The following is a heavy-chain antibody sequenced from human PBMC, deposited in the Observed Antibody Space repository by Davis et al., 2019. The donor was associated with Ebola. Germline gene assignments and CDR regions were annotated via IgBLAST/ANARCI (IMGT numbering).Heavy chain of an antibody. Sequence: PSETLSLTCAVYGGSFSGYYWSWIRQPPGKGLEWIGEINHSGSTNYNPSLKSRVTISVDTSKNQFSLKLSSVTAADTAVYYCARLGSGSTSLDYWGQGTLVTVSS. V-gene: IGHV4-34*01. CDR3: ARLGSGSTSLDY. CDR1: GGSFSGYY. J-gene: IGHJ4*02. CDR2: INHSGST. D-gene: IGHD3-10*01.